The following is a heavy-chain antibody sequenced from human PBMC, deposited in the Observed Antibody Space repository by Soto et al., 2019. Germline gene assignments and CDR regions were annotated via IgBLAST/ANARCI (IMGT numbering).Heavy chain of an antibody. D-gene: IGHD2-15*01. J-gene: IGHJ6*02. CDR1: GFTFRSYS. CDR2: ISSSNRTI. Sequence: GGSLRLSCAASGFTFRSYSMNWVRQAPGKGLEWVSYISSSNRTINYADSVKGRFIISRDNAKNSLYLQMHSLRDEDTAVYYCARAGWPLLQTGMDVWGPGTTVTVSS. V-gene: IGHV3-48*02. CDR3: ARAGWPLLQTGMDV.